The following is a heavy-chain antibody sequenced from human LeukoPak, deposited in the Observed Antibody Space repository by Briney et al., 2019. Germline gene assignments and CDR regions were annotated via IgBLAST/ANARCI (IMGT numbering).Heavy chain of an antibody. J-gene: IGHJ4*02. CDR3: AREEGDGYNPPYYFDY. V-gene: IGHV4-59*01. Sequence: SETLSLTCTVSGGSISSYYWSWIRQPPGKGLEWIGYIYYSGSTNYNPSPKSRVTISVDTSKNQFSLKLSSVTAADTAVYYCAREEGDGYNPPYYFDYWGQGTLVTVSS. D-gene: IGHD5-24*01. CDR1: GGSISSYY. CDR2: IYYSGST.